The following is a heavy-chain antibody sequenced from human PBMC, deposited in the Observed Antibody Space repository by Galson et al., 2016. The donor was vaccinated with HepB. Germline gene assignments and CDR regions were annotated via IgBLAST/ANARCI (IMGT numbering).Heavy chain of an antibody. D-gene: IGHD3-10*01. CDR3: VRGSSRVRTDF. Sequence: SVKVSCKASGYTFSNYGVTWVRQAPGQGLEWMGWISAYNGDTNYAQRLQGRLTMTTDTSTSTAYMEMRSLTSDDTAVYYCVRGSSRVRTDFWGQGTRVTVSS. V-gene: IGHV1-18*01. CDR1: GYTFSNYG. J-gene: IGHJ4*02. CDR2: ISAYNGDT.